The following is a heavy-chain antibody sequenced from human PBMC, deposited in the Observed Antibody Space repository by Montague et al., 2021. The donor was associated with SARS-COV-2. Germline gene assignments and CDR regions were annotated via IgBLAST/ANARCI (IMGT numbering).Heavy chain of an antibody. D-gene: IGHD6-25*01. CDR2: IYSGANT. Sequence: SLRLSCAASGITVISNYMTWVRHSPGKGLEWVSTIYSGANTYYADSVKGRFSVSSDNSRDTLYLQMNSLRAEDTAVYYCERAAAGGPFDYWGQGTPVTVSS. CDR1: GITVISNY. V-gene: IGHV3-53*01. J-gene: IGHJ4*02. CDR3: ERAAAGGPFDY.